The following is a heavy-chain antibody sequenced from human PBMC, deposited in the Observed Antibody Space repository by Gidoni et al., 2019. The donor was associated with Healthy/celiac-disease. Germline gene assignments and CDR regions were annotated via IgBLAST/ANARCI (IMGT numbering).Heavy chain of an antibody. V-gene: IGHV3-23*04. CDR1: GFTFSSYA. J-gene: IGHJ4*02. CDR2: ISGSGGST. D-gene: IGHD3-10*01. Sequence: EVQLVESGGGLVQPGGSLRLSCAASGFTFSSYAMSWVRQAPGKGLEWVSAISGSGGSTYYADSVKGRFTISRDNSKNTLYLQMNSLRAEDTAVYYCAKAMVRGVIIRIYFDYWGQGTLVTVSS. CDR3: AKAMVRGVIIRIYFDY.